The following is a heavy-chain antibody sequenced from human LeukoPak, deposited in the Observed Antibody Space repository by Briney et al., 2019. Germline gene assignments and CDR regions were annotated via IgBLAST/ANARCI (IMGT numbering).Heavy chain of an antibody. J-gene: IGHJ4*02. CDR1: GYTFTNFD. D-gene: IGHD5-24*01. CDR3: AREGRDGYSEFDH. CDR2: MNPNNGNT. V-gene: IGHV1-8*03. Sequence: ASVKVSCRASGYTFTNFDINWVRQATGQGLEWMAWMNPNNGNTGNAQKFQGRVTISRDTSASTAYMELSSLRSEDTAVYYCAREGRDGYSEFDHWGQGTLVTVSS.